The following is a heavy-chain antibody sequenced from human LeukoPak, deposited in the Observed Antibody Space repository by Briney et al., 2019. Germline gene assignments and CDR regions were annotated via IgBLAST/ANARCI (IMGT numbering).Heavy chain of an antibody. CDR3: ARHRNEYDYGDYQVIDY. CDR1: GGSISGGSYY. D-gene: IGHD4-17*01. V-gene: IGHV4-39*01. Sequence: PSQTLSLTCTVSGGSISGGSYYWGWIRQPPGKGLEWIGSIYYSGSTYYNPSLKSRVTISVDTSKNQFSLKLSSVTAADTAVYYCARHRNEYDYGDYQVIDYWGQGTLVTVSS. CDR2: IYYSGST. J-gene: IGHJ4*02.